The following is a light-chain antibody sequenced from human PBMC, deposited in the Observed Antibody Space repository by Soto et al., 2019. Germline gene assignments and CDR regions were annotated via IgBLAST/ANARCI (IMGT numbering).Light chain of an antibody. Sequence: EIVLTQSPGTLSLSPGERATLSCRASQSVSSSYLAWYQQKPGQAPRLLIYGASSRATGIPDRFSGSGSGTDVTLTISRLEPEEFAVYYCQQYGSSPWTFGQGTKVEIK. V-gene: IGKV3-20*01. J-gene: IGKJ1*01. CDR1: QSVSSSY. CDR2: GAS. CDR3: QQYGSSPWT.